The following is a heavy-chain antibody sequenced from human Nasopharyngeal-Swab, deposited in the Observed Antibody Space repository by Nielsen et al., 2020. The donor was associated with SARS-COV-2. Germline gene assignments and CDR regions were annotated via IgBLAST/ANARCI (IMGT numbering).Heavy chain of an antibody. D-gene: IGHD1-26*01. V-gene: IGHV4-39*01. Sequence: SETLSLTCTVSGGSISSSSYHWGWIRQPPGKGLEWIGSIYYSGSTYYNPSLKSRVTISVDTSKNQFSLKLSSVTAADTAVYYCARQVGATVLDYWGQGTLVTVS. CDR2: IYYSGST. CDR1: GGSISSSSYH. CDR3: ARQVGATVLDY. J-gene: IGHJ4*02.